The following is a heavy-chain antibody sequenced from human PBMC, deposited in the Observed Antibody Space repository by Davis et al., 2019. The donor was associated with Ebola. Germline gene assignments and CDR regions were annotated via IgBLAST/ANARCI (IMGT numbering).Heavy chain of an antibody. J-gene: IGHJ5*02. D-gene: IGHD1-26*01. CDR3: ARSPSGSYPLWFDP. V-gene: IGHV1-46*01. Sequence: KFQGKVTITRDTSTSTVYMELSSLRSEDTAVYYCARSPSGSYPLWFDPWGQGTLVTVSS.